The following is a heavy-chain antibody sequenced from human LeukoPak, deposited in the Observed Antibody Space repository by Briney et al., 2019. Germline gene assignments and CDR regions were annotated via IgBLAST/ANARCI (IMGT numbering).Heavy chain of an antibody. V-gene: IGHV3-21*01. J-gene: IGHJ4*02. CDR2: ISSSSLYI. Sequence: GGSLRLSCAASGFTFSSYSMNWVRQAPGKGLEWVSSISSSSLYIYYADSVKGRFTISRDNAKNSLFLQMNSLRAEDTAVYYCARGKSGSYGTKGYWGQGTLVTVSS. CDR1: GFTFSSYS. CDR3: ARGKSGSYGTKGY. D-gene: IGHD1-26*01.